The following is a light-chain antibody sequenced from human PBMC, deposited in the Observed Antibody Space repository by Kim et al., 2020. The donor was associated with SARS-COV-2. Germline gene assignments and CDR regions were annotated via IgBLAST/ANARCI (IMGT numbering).Light chain of an antibody. J-gene: IGKJ1*01. Sequence: DIQVTQSPSILPASVGDTPTITCRASQSVQNWLAWYQQRPGQAPKLLIEKASEFQSGVPARFSGSGYGTQFTLTITTLQPSDFATYFCQQYHTHSTFGQGTKVEVK. V-gene: IGKV1-5*03. CDR1: QSVQNW. CDR2: KAS. CDR3: QQYHTHST.